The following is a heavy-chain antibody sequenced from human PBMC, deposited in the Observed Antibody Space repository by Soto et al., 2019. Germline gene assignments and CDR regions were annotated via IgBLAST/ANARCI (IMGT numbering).Heavy chain of an antibody. Sequence: GGSLRLSCAASGFPFRGYWMSWVRQAPGKGLEWVANIKEDGSEKYYVDPVKGRFTISRDNAKNSLYLQMNSLRAEDTAMYYCARDCSSTRCHTYWGLGTLVTV. D-gene: IGHD2-2*02. J-gene: IGHJ4*02. CDR3: ARDCSSTRCHTY. V-gene: IGHV3-7*01. CDR2: IKEDGSEK. CDR1: GFPFRGYW.